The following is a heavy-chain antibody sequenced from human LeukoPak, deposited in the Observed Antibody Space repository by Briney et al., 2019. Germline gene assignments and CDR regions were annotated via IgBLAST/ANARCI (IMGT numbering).Heavy chain of an antibody. CDR3: ARHDSFIPF. V-gene: IGHV3-23*01. Sequence: PGGSLRLSCAASGFTFSDYAMSWVRQAPGKGLEWVSGISDSGRSTYYTDSVRGRGTISRDISKNMVYLQLNNLRAEDTALYFCARHDSFIPFWGQGTLVSVSS. CDR1: GFTFSDYA. J-gene: IGHJ4*02. D-gene: IGHD5-18*01. CDR2: ISDSGRST.